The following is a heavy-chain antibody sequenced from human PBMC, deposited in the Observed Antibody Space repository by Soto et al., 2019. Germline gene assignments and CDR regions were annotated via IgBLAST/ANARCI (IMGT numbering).Heavy chain of an antibody. J-gene: IGHJ5*01. V-gene: IGHV4-4*01. D-gene: IGHD1-1*01. Sequence: SSETLSLTCTLSGGSVRAPDWWNWVRQSPDKGLEWIAEVHISGHSNYNPSLRSRVSVSIDSSKNQFYLNLNSVTAADTAIYCCARVRQGCSANNCYFDPWGQGTQVTVSS. CDR1: GGSVRAPDW. CDR3: ARVRQGCSANNCYFDP. CDR2: VHISGHS.